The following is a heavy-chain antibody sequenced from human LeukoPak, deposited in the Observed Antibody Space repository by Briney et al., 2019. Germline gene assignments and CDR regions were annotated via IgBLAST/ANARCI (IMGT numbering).Heavy chain of an antibody. Sequence: GGSLRLSCAASGFTFSNAWMSWVRQAPGKGLEWVGRIKSITDGGTTDYAAPVKGRFTISRDDSKNTLYLQMNSLKTEDTAVYYCTTDLPGLVATFNWGQGTLVTVSS. J-gene: IGHJ4*02. CDR3: TTDLPGLVATFN. V-gene: IGHV3-15*01. CDR2: IKSITDGGTT. CDR1: GFTFSNAW. D-gene: IGHD5-12*01.